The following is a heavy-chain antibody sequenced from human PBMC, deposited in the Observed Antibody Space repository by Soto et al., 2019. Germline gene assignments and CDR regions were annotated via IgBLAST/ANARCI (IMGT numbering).Heavy chain of an antibody. CDR2: ISQTGECI. J-gene: IGHJ1*01. V-gene: IGHV3-21*01. D-gene: IGHD5-18*01. Sequence: PGGSLRLSCVASGFNFRIYTMNGVRRAPGKGPEGCSSISQTGECIFYADSVKGRFTISRDNAKNSLYLQMTSLRAENTDVYYCARQRGGARGYSYGQRWGQGTLVTVSS. CDR3: ARQRGGARGYSYGQR. CDR1: GFNFRIYT.